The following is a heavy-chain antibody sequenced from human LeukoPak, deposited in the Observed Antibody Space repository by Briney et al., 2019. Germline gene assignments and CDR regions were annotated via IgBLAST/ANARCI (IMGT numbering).Heavy chain of an antibody. D-gene: IGHD3-22*01. CDR2: IFPGDSDT. V-gene: IGHV5-51*01. CDR1: GYSFTSYW. Sequence: GESPKITCKGSGYSFTSYWIGWVRQKPGKGLEWMGIIFPGDSDTRYSPSFQGQVTISADKSISTAYLQWRSLKASDTAMYYCARLNHDNFYYGMDVWGQGAPGTVSS. CDR3: ARLNHDNFYYGMDV. J-gene: IGHJ6*02.